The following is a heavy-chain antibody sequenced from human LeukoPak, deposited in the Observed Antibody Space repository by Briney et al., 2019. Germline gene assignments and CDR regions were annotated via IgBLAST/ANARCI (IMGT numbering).Heavy chain of an antibody. CDR1: GFAFSEAW. Sequence: PGGSLGLSCATSGFAFSEAWMSWVRQAPGKGLEWVGNIDSRFGTGAVTYAAHVRGRFTISRDDAKNTLYVQMNSLKTEDTAVYYCTTNWSGLGGGQGTLVTVSS. CDR2: IDSRFGTGAV. J-gene: IGHJ4*02. D-gene: IGHD3/OR15-3a*01. CDR3: TTNWSGLG. V-gene: IGHV3-15*04.